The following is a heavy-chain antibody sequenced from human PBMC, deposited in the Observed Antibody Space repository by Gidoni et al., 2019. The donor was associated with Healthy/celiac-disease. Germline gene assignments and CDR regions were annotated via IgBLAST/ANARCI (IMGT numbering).Heavy chain of an antibody. CDR3: ARGGVNWNDVKADAFDI. Sequence: QVQLVQSGAEVKKPGASVKVSCKASGYTFTGYYMHWVRQAPGQGLEWMGWINPNSGGTNYAQKVQGWVTMTRDTSISTAYMELSRLRSDDTAVYYCARGGVNWNDVKADAFDIWGQGTMVTVSS. CDR1: GYTFTGYY. J-gene: IGHJ3*02. D-gene: IGHD1-20*01. V-gene: IGHV1-2*04. CDR2: INPNSGGT.